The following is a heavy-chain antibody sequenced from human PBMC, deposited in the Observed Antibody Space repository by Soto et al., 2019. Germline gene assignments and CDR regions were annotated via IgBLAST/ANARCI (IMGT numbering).Heavy chain of an antibody. D-gene: IGHD6-13*01. CDR2: ISGSGSST. V-gene: IGHV3-23*01. CDR3: AKAYSSSWYVYYFDY. CDR1: GFTFSSYA. Sequence: GGSLRLSCAASGFTFSSYAMSWVRQAPGKGLEWVSAISGSGSSTYYADSVKGRFTISRDNSKNTLYLQMNSLRAEDTAVYYCAKAYSSSWYVYYFDYWGQGTLVTVSS. J-gene: IGHJ4*02.